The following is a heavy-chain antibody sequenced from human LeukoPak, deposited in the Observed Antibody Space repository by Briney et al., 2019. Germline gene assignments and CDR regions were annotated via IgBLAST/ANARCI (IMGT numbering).Heavy chain of an antibody. V-gene: IGHV4-34*01. CDR2: INHSGST. Sequence: SETLSLTCAVYGGSFSGYYWSWIRQPPGKGLEWIGEINHSGSTNYNPSLKSRVTISVDTSKNQFSLKLSSVTAADTAVYYCAREGYSYGPSGLDNWFDPRGQGTLVTVSS. J-gene: IGHJ5*02. D-gene: IGHD5-18*01. CDR1: GGSFSGYY. CDR3: AREGYSYGPSGLDNWFDP.